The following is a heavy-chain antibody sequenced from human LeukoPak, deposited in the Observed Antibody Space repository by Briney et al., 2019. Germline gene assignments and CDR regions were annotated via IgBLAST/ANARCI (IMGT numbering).Heavy chain of an antibody. D-gene: IGHD1-14*01. V-gene: IGHV3-53*04. CDR1: GVTVSRAY. CDR2: IYSDGKT. CDR3: ANRMTF. J-gene: IGHJ4*02. Sequence: GGSLRLSCAASGVTVSRAYMSWVRRAPGKGLEWVSVIYSDGKTYYADSVKGRFTISRHNSKNTLFLQMDSLRTEDTAIYYCANRMTFGGQGTLVTVSS.